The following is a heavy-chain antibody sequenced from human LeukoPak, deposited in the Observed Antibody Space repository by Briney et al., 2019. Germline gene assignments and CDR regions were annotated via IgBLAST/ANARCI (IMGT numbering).Heavy chain of an antibody. CDR3: AKPGFAPNTRTRRVHTNYFDY. CDR2: ISGSGGST. Sequence: GGSLRLSCAASGFTFSSYGMSWVRQAPGKGLEWVSAISGSGGSTYYADSVKGRFTISRDNSKNTLYLQMNSLRAEDTAVYYCAKPGFAPNTRTRRVHTNYFDYWGQGTLVTVSS. CDR1: GFTFSSYG. V-gene: IGHV3-23*01. J-gene: IGHJ4*02. D-gene: IGHD2-2*01.